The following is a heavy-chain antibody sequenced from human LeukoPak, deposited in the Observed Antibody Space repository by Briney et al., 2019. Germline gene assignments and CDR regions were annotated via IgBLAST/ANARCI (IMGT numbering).Heavy chain of an antibody. V-gene: IGHV3-30*03. CDR2: TSYDGSDK. Sequence: GGSLRLSCVASGFTFSGFAMHWVRQPPGKGLEWLAVTSYDGSDKYYADSVRGRFAISRDNSKNTVYLQLNSPRPEDTATYYCTRGDHRNYKNYPFDSWGQGTLVTVSS. CDR1: GFTFSGFA. D-gene: IGHD5-24*01. J-gene: IGHJ4*02. CDR3: TRGDHRNYKNYPFDS.